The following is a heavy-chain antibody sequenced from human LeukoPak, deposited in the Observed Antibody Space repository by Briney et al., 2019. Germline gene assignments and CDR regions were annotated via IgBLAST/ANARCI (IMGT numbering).Heavy chain of an antibody. V-gene: IGHV1-18*01. D-gene: IGHD3-16*01. CDR2: VSVYNGNT. CDR1: GHPFYKYG. CDR3: AGNYEGQGVVAAH. J-gene: IGHJ4*02. Sequence: GASVKVSCKVSGHPFYKYGINWVRQAPGQGLEWLGWVSVYNGNTNNVQTLQGRLTMTTDVSTSTAYMELRSLRSDDTAVYHCAGNYEGQGVVAAHWGQGTLVTVSS.